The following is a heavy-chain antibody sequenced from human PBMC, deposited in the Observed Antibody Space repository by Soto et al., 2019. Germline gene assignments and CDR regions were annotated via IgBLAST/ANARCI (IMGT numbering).Heavy chain of an antibody. CDR2: VSFSGSN. CDR1: GDSVSNSGYY. Sequence: QLLLQESGPGLVKPSETLSLTCTVSGDSVSNSGYYWGWIRQSPGKRLEWIGSVSFSGSNYYNPSPKRRFIFALETSKTLISLKLTSVPAADTAVYYWGRGSSGQGRDWFDPRGQGTLVTVSS. J-gene: IGHJ5*02. V-gene: IGHV4-39*01. CDR3: GRGSSGQGRDWFDP. D-gene: IGHD6-25*01.